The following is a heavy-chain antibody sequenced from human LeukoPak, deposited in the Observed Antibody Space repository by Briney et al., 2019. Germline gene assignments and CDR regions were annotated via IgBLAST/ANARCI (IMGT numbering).Heavy chain of an antibody. CDR3: ASELSTNDC. Sequence: GGPLRLSCAASGFTFSNYWMHWVRQAPGKGLVWVSLIKSDGSSTLYADSVKGRFTISRDNAKNTLYLQMNSLRVDDTAVYYCASELSTNDCWGQGTLVTVSS. J-gene: IGHJ4*02. CDR1: GFTFSNYW. D-gene: IGHD5/OR15-5a*01. V-gene: IGHV3-74*01. CDR2: IKSDGSST.